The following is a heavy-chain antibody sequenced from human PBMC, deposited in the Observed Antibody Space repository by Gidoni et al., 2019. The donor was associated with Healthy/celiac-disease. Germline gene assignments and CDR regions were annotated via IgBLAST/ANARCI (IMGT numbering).Heavy chain of an antibody. D-gene: IGHD3-22*01. CDR1: GFTFSDYY. CDR3: ARDPTYYYDSSGYYWGWFDP. CDR2: ISSSGSTI. J-gene: IGHJ5*02. Sequence: QVQLVESGGGLVKPGGSLRLSCAPSGFTFSDYYMRWIRQAPGKGLEWVSYISSSGSTIYYADSVKGRFTISRDNAKNSLYLQMNSLRAEDTAVYYCARDPTYYYDSSGYYWGWFDPWGQGTLVTVSS. V-gene: IGHV3-11*01.